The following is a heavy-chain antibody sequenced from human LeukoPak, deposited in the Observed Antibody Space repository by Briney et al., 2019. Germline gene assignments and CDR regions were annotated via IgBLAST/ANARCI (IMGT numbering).Heavy chain of an antibody. J-gene: IGHJ5*02. V-gene: IGHV1-2*02. Sequence: ASAKDSCKASGYTFTTYYMHWVRQAPGQGLEWMGWINPNSDGTDYAQNFQGRVTMSRDTSISTAYMELNRLTYDDTAVYYCARGLGGGSLRRFDPWGQGTLVTVSS. CDR2: INPNSDGT. D-gene: IGHD2-15*01. CDR3: ARGLGGGSLRRFDP. CDR1: GYTFTTYY.